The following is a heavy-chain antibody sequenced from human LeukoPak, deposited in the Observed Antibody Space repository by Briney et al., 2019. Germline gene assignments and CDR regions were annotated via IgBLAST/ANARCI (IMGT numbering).Heavy chain of an antibody. CDR2: IWYDGSNK. D-gene: IGHD7-27*01. J-gene: IGHJ4*02. CDR3: ARTLTGDQYYFDY. V-gene: IGHV3-33*01. CDR1: GFTFSSYG. Sequence: GRSLRLSCAASGFTFSSYGMHWVRQAPGKGLEWVAVIWYDGSNKYYADSVKGRFTISRDNSKNTLYLQMNSLRAEDTAVYYCARTLTGDQYYFDYWGQGTLVTVSS.